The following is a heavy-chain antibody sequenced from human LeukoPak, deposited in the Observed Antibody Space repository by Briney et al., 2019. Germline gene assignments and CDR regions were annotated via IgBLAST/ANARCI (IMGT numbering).Heavy chain of an antibody. CDR3: ARDGRWNKIDP. V-gene: IGHV1-2*02. Sequence: ASVKVSCKASGYTFTNLYIHWVRQAPGQGLEWMGWINPNSGGTNTAQRFQGRVTMTRDTSIGTAYMKLSRLTSDDTAMYYCARDGRWNKIDPWGQGTLVIVSS. J-gene: IGHJ5*02. D-gene: IGHD5-24*01. CDR2: INPNSGGT. CDR1: GYTFTNLY.